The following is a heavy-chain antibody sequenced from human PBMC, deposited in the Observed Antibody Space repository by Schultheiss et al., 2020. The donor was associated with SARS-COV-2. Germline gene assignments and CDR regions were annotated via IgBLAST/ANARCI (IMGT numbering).Heavy chain of an antibody. CDR1: GGSISSYY. Sequence: SQTLSLTCTVSGGSISSYYWSWIRQPPGKGLEWIGEINHSGSTNYNPSLKSRVTISVDTSKNQFSLKLSSVTAADTAVYYCARDPRSYCSGGSCYSAGMHAFDIWGQGTMVTVSS. D-gene: IGHD2-15*01. CDR3: ARDPRSYCSGGSCYSAGMHAFDI. V-gene: IGHV4-34*01. J-gene: IGHJ3*02. CDR2: INHSGST.